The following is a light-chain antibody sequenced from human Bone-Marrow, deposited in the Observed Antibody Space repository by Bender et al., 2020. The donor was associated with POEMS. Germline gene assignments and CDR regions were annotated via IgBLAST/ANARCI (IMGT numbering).Light chain of an antibody. CDR1: SSNIGTNP. V-gene: IGLV1-44*01. Sequence: QSVLTQPPSASGTPGQRVTNSCSGSSSNIGTNPVNWYQQLPGTAPKLLIYINNQRPSGVPDRFSGSKSGTSASLAISGLQSEDEADYYCAAWEDSLNGWVFGGGTKLTVL. CDR2: INN. J-gene: IGLJ3*02. CDR3: AAWEDSLNGWV.